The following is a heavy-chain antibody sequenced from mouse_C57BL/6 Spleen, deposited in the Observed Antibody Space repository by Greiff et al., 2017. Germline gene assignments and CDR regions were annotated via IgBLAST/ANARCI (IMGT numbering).Heavy chain of an antibody. Sequence: EVKLQESGGDLVKPGGSLKLSCAASGFTFSSYGMSWVRQTPDKRLEWVATISSGGSYTYYPDSVKGRFTISRDNAKNTLYLQMSSLKSEDTAMYYCARHAASLDYWGQGTTLTVSS. CDR3: ARHAASLDY. J-gene: IGHJ2*01. CDR1: GFTFSSYG. CDR2: ISSGGSYT. D-gene: IGHD6-1*01. V-gene: IGHV5-6*01.